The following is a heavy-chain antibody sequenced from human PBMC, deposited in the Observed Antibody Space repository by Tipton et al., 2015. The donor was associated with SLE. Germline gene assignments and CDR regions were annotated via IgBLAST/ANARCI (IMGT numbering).Heavy chain of an antibody. CDR3: ARALLDVVPGPSGMDV. J-gene: IGHJ6*02. Sequence: SLRLSCAASGFTFSTSVIHWVRQAPGKGLEWVAVIWYDGSNKFYADSVKGRFTVSRDDVMSSFYLQMYNLRGGDTGVYYCARALLDVVPGPSGMDVWGPGTSV. V-gene: IGHV3-33*01. CDR1: GFTFSTSV. CDR2: IWYDGSNK. D-gene: IGHD2-2*01.